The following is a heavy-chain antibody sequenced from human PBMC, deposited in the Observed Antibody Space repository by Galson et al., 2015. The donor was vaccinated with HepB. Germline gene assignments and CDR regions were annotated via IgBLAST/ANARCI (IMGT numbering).Heavy chain of an antibody. D-gene: IGHD1-26*01. CDR2: ISFDGSNE. V-gene: IGHV3-30*18. J-gene: IGHJ4*02. Sequence: SLRLSCAASGFTFSSYGMHWVRQAPGKGLEWLATISFDGSNEYYADSVQGRFTISRDNSKNTVYLQVNSLRPEDTAVYYCAKLMSDSPQFLWEFDSWGQGTLVTVSS. CDR3: AKLMSDSPQFLWEFDS. CDR1: GFTFSSYG.